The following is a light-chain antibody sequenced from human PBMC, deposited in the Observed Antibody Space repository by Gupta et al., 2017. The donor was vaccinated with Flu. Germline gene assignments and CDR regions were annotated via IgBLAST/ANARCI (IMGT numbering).Light chain of an antibody. CDR3: GTWDSSLSSWV. CDR2: DNN. CDR1: SSNIGNGNHF. Sequence: TISCSGSSSNIGNGNHFVSWYQQFPGTGPKLLIYDNNERPSGIPDRFSGSKSGTSATLGITGLQTGDEANYFCGTWDSSLSSWVFGGGTKLTVL. J-gene: IGLJ3*02. V-gene: IGLV1-51*01.